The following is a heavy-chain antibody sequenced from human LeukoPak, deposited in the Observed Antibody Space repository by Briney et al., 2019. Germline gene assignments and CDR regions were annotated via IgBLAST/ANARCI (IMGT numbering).Heavy chain of an antibody. D-gene: IGHD3-10*01. V-gene: IGHV1-18*01. J-gene: IGHJ4*02. CDR3: ARDGGYGSESNIFDY. CDR2: ISAYNGNT. Sequence: ASVTVSCKASGYTLTSYGISWVRQAPGQGLEWMGWISAYNGNTNYAQKLQGRVTMTTDTSTSTAYMELRSLRSDDTAVYYCARDGGYGSESNIFDYWGQGTLVTVSS. CDR1: GYTLTSYG.